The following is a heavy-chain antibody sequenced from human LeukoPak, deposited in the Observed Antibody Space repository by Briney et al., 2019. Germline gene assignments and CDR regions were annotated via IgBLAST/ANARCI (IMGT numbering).Heavy chain of an antibody. J-gene: IGHJ6*02. V-gene: IGHV3-21*01. CDR3: ARSHSSGDNYYYYGMDV. D-gene: IGHD3-22*01. CDR2: ISSSSSYI. CDR1: GFTFSSYS. Sequence: GGSLRLSCAASGFTFSSYSMNWVRQAPGKGLEWVSSISSSSSYIYYADSVKGRFTISRDNAKNSLYLQMNSLRAEDTAVYYCARSHSSGDNYYYYGMDVWGQGTTVTVSS.